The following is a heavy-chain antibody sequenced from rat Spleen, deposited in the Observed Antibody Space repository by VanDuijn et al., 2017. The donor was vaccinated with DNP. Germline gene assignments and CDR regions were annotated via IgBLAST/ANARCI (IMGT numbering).Heavy chain of an antibody. Sequence: EVQLQESGPGLVKPSQSLSLTCSVTGYSITSNYRWNWIRKFPGNKLEWMGYINSAGSTNYNPSLKSRISITRDTSKNQFFLHLNPVTTEDTATYFCVRGTAGLTWFAYWGQGTLVTVSS. CDR3: VRGTAGLTWFAY. CDR2: INSAGST. J-gene: IGHJ3*01. D-gene: IGHD1-4*01. V-gene: IGHV3-3*01. CDR1: GYSITSNYR.